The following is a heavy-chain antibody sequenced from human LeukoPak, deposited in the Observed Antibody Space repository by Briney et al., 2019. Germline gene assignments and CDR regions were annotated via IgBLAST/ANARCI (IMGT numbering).Heavy chain of an antibody. CDR2: MNPNSGNT. D-gene: IGHD1-26*01. Sequence: ASVKVSCKASGYTFTSYDINWVRQATGQGLEWMGWMNPNSGNTGYAQKFQGRVTMTRNTSISTAYMELSSLRSEDTAAYYCARKFSGSYGVRYFDYWGQGTLVTVSS. CDR3: ARKFSGSYGVRYFDY. V-gene: IGHV1-8*01. J-gene: IGHJ4*02. CDR1: GYTFTSYD.